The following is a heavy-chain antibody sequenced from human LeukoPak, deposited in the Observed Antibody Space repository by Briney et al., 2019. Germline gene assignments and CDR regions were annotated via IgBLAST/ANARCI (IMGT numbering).Heavy chain of an antibody. J-gene: IGHJ4*02. CDR3: ARRGASSGGLDY. CDR2: IWYDEITK. V-gene: IGHV3-30*02. D-gene: IGHD6-19*01. Sequence: PGGSLRLSCVASGFTFRSYGIHWVRQAPGKGLEWLAFIWYDEITKNYADSVKGRFTISRDNSKNTLYVQLNSLRPDDTAVYYCARRGASSGGLDYWGQGTLVTVSS. CDR1: GFTFRSYG.